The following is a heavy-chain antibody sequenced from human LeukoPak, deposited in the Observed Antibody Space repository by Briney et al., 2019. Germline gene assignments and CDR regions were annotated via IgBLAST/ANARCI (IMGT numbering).Heavy chain of an antibody. V-gene: IGHV4-39*01. CDR2: IYYSGST. D-gene: IGHD6-13*01. J-gene: IGHJ2*01. Sequence: PSETLSLTCTVSGGSISSSSYYWGWIRQPPGKGLEWIGSIYYSGSTYYNPSLKSRVTISVDTSKNQFSLKLSSVTAADTAVYYCARAPPLSPRRIAAAGTSRWYFDLWGRGTLVTVSS. CDR1: GGSISSSSYY. CDR3: ARAPPLSPRRIAAAGTSRWYFDL.